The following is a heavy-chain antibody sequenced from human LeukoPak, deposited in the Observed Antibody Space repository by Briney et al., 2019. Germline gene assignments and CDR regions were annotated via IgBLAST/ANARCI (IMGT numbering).Heavy chain of an antibody. Sequence: QPGRSLRLSCAASGFTFSSYGMHWVRQAPGKGLEWVAVISYDGSNKYYADSVKGRFTISRDNSKNTLYLQMNSLRAEDTAVYYCAKDRPWRYYDSSAFDIWGQGTMVTVSS. CDR1: GFTFSSYG. J-gene: IGHJ3*02. CDR3: AKDRPWRYYDSSAFDI. V-gene: IGHV3-30*18. D-gene: IGHD3-22*01. CDR2: ISYDGSNK.